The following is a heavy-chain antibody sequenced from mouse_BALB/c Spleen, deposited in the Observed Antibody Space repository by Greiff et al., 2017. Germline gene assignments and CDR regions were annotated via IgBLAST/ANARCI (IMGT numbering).Heavy chain of an antibody. CDR1: GYAFTNYL. V-gene: IGHV1-54*01. CDR2: INPGSGGT. D-gene: IGHD2-1*01. Sequence: VQLQQSGAELVRPGTSVKVSCKASGYAFTNYLIEWVKQRPGQGLEWIGVINPGSGGTNYNEKFKGKATLTADKSSSTAYMQLSSLTSDDSAVYFCARCGNYAWFAYWGQGTLVTVSA. CDR3: ARCGNYAWFAY. J-gene: IGHJ3*01.